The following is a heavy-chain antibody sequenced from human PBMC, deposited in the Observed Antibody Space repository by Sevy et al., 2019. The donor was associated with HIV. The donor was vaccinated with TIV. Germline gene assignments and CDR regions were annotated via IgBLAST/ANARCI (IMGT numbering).Heavy chain of an antibody. CDR3: ARDWSNTVTINTSEPYYYYGMDV. CDR2: ISSSSSYI. V-gene: IGHV3-21*01. CDR1: GFTFSSYS. D-gene: IGHD4-17*01. Sequence: GGSLRLSCAASGFTFSSYSMNWVRQAPGKGLEWVSSISSSSSYIYYADSVKGRFTISRDNAKNSLYLQMNSLRAEDTAVYYCARDWSNTVTINTSEPYYYYGMDVWGQWTTVTVSS. J-gene: IGHJ6*02.